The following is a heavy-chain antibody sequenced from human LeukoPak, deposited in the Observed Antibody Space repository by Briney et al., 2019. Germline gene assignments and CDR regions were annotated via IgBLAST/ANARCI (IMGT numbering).Heavy chain of an antibody. CDR1: GDSIDSTRYY. V-gene: IGHV4-39*07. CDR3: ARDKGDAFDI. J-gene: IGHJ3*02. Sequence: KPSETLSLTCAVSGDSIDSTRYYWGWIRQPPGKGLEWIGRIYTSGSTNYNPSLKSRVTMSVDTSKNQFSLKLSSVTAADTAVYYCARDKGDAFDIWGQGTMVTVSS. CDR2: IYTSGST.